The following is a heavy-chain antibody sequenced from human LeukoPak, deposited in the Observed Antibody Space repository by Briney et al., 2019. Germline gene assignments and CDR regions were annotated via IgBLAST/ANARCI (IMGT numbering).Heavy chain of an antibody. CDR1: GGSISSGDYY. V-gene: IGHV4-30-4*01. CDR3: ARDHPYYDSSGYYHYFDY. J-gene: IGHJ4*02. D-gene: IGHD3-22*01. Sequence: SETLSLTCTVSGGSISSGDYYWSWIRQPPGKGLEWIGYIYYSGSTYYNPSLKSRVTIPVDTSKNQFSLKLSSVTAADTAVYYCARDHPYYDSSGYYHYFDYWGQGTLVTVSS. CDR2: IYYSGST.